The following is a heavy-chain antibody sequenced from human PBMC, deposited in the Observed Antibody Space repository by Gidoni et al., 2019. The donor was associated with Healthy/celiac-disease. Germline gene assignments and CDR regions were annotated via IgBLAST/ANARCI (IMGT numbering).Heavy chain of an antibody. V-gene: IGHV4-34*01. CDR1: GGSFSGYY. J-gene: IGHJ4*02. CDR2: INHSGST. CDR3: ARGREDIVVVGPKPFDY. Sequence: QVQLQQWGAGLLKPSETLSLTCAVYGGSFSGYYWSWIRQPPGKGLEWIGEINHSGSTNYNPSLKSRVTISVDTSKNQFSLKLSSVTAADTAVYYCARGREDIVVVGPKPFDYWGQGTLVTVSS. D-gene: IGHD2-15*01.